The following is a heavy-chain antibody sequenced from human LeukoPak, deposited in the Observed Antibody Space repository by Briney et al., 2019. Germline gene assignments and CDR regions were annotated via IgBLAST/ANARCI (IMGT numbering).Heavy chain of an antibody. CDR2: IIPILGIA. CDR1: GGTFSSYA. J-gene: IGHJ6*02. Sequence: ASVKVSCKASGGTFSSYAISWVRQAPGQGLEWMGRIIPILGIANYAQKFQGRVTITADKSTSTAYMELSSLRSEDTAVYYCARPHYDFWSGSPWITGYYGMDVWGQGTTVTVSS. CDR3: ARPHYDFWSGSPWITGYYGMDV. D-gene: IGHD3-3*01. V-gene: IGHV1-69*04.